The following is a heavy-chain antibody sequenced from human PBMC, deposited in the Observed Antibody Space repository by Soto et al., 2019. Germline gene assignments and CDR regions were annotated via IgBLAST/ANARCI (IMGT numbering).Heavy chain of an antibody. CDR2: IYWDDEK. CDR3: AHRLTWDAFDI. CDR1: GFSLSDNGVG. Sequence: QITLKESGPTLVKGTQTLTLTCTFSGFSLSDNGVGVGWIRQPPGKALEWLALIYWDDEKIYSPSLKTRLTITKDTSKNQVLLTMTNMDPVDTATYYCAHRLTWDAFDIWGQGTMVTVSS. D-gene: IGHD1-26*01. V-gene: IGHV2-5*02. J-gene: IGHJ3*02.